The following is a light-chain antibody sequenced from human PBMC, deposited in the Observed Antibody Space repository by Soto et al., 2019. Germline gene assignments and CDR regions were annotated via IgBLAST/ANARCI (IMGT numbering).Light chain of an antibody. CDR2: GAS. CDR1: QSVTSGY. V-gene: IGKV3-20*01. J-gene: IGKJ1*01. Sequence: EIVLTQSPGTLSLSPGERATLSCRASQSVTSGYLAWYQQKPGQAPRLLIFGASSRAPGIPDRFIGSGSGTDFTLTISRLGPEDFATYYCQHYNSYSEAFGQGTKVELK. CDR3: QHYNSYSEA.